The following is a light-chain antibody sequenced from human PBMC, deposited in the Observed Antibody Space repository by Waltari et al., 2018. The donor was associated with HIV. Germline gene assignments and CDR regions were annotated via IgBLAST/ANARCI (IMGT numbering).Light chain of an antibody. CDR2: DTS. CDR3: LLSYSDTRGGV. CDR1: TRAVTSGHY. Sequence: QAVVTQEPSLTVSPGGTVTLTCGYNTRAVTSGHYHYWFQQKPGQAHRTLIYDTSNQHSWPPARFSGSLLGGKAALTLSGAHPEDEAEYYCLLSYSDTRGGVFGGGTKLTVL. J-gene: IGLJ3*02. V-gene: IGLV7-46*01.